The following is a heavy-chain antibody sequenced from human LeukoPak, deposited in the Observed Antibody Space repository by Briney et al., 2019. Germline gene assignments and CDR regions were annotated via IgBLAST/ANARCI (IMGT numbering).Heavy chain of an antibody. V-gene: IGHV3-15*01. CDR2: NKSKTDGGTT. D-gene: IGHD4-17*01. J-gene: IGHJ4*02. CDR1: GFTFSNAW. Sequence: GGSLRLSCAASGFTFSNAWMSWVRQAPGKGLEWVGRNKSKTDGGTTDYAAPVKGRFTISRDDSKNTLYLQMNSLKTEDTAVYYCTTDTYGDEYYFDYWGQGTLVTVSS. CDR3: TTDTYGDEYYFDY.